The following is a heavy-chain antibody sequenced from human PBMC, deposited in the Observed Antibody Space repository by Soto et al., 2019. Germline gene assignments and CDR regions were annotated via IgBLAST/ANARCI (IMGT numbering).Heavy chain of an antibody. J-gene: IGHJ3*02. CDR2: IYYSGST. Sequence: SDTLSLTCTVSGGSISSGDYYRSCIRQPPGKGLEWIGYIYYSGSTYDSPSLKSRVTISVDTSKNQFSLKLSSVTAADTAVYYCARDKGPAGNDAFDIWGQGTMVT. V-gene: IGHV4-30-4*02. CDR1: GGSISSGDYY. CDR3: ARDKGPAGNDAFDI.